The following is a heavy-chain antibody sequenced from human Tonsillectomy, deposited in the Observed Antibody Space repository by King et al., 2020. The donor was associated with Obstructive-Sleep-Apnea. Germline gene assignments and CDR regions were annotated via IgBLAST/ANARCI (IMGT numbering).Heavy chain of an antibody. D-gene: IGHD2-15*01. J-gene: IGHJ5*02. CDR1: GFTFSSYA. V-gene: IGHV3-23*04. Sequence: VQLVESGGGLVQPGGSLRLSCAASGFTFSSYAMSWVRQAPGKGLEWVSAISGSGGSTYYADSVKGRFTISRDNSKNTLYLQMNSLRAEDTAVYYCAKDLHSGGSWALLWFDPWGQGTLVTVSS. CDR3: AKDLHSGGSWALLWFDP. CDR2: ISGSGGST.